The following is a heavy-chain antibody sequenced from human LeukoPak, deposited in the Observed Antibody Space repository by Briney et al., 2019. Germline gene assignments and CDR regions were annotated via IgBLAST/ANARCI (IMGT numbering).Heavy chain of an antibody. CDR2: INPNSGGT. CDR1: GYTFTGYY. D-gene: IGHD6-13*01. J-gene: IGHJ4*02. V-gene: IGHV1-2*02. CDR3: AREEVLMAAAPYFDY. Sequence: ASVKVSCKASGYTFTGYYIHWVRQAPGQGLEWMGWINPNSGGTNYAQKFQGRVTMTRDTSISTAYMELSRLRSDDTAVYYCAREEVLMAAAPYFDYWGQGTLVTVSS.